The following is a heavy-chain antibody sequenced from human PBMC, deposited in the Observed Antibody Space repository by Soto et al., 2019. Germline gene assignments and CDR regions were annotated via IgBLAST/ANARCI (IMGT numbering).Heavy chain of an antibody. V-gene: IGHV3-74*01. Sequence: GGSLRLSCSAAGFTFSSYWMHWVRQAPGKGLVWVSRINSDGSSTSYADSVKGRFTISRDNAKNTLYLQMNSLRAEDTAVYYCARDLTYSSGWYDYWGQGTLVTVSS. CDR2: INSDGSST. J-gene: IGHJ4*02. D-gene: IGHD6-19*01. CDR1: GFTFSSYW. CDR3: ARDLTYSSGWYDY.